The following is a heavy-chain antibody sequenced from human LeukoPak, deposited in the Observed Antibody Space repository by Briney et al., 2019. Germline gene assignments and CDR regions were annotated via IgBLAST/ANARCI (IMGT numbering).Heavy chain of an antibody. CDR3: AKPQTALTAINYFFDY. D-gene: IGHD2-21*02. Sequence: GGSLRHSCEASGFTFSNYAMSWVRQAPGKGLEWVSSVSGSGDATYYADSVKGRFTVSRDNSKNTLYLQMHSLRADDTALYYCAKPQTALTAINYFFDYWGQGILVTVSS. J-gene: IGHJ4*02. V-gene: IGHV3-23*01. CDR2: VSGSGDAT. CDR1: GFTFSNYA.